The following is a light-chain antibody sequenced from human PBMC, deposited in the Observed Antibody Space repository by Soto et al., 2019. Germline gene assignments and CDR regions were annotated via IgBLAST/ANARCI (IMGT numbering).Light chain of an antibody. CDR3: QQYNNWPPWT. CDR2: GAS. J-gene: IGKJ1*01. V-gene: IGKV3-15*01. Sequence: ASQSVRNNLAWYQQKPGQAPRLLIYGASTRATGIPARFSGSGSGTEFTLTISSLYSEDFAVYYCQQYNNWPPWTFGQGTKVDIK. CDR1: QSVRNN.